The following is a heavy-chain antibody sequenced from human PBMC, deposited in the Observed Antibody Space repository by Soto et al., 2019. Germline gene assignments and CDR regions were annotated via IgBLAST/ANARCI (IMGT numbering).Heavy chain of an antibody. CDR1: GFTFTSYS. Sequence: PGGSLRLSCAASGFTFTSYSMNWVRQAPGKGLEWVSYISSSSSTIYYADSMKGRFTISRDHAKNSLYLQVNSLRDEDTAVYCVRGGATIFDYWGRGTLVTVSS. CDR2: ISSSSSTI. CDR3: RGGATIFDY. J-gene: IGHJ4*02. D-gene: IGHD1-26*01. V-gene: IGHV3-48*02.